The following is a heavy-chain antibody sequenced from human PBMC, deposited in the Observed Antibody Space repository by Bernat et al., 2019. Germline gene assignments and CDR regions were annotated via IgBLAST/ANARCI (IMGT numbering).Heavy chain of an antibody. D-gene: IGHD6-13*01. Sequence: VQLVESGGGLVKPGGSLRLSCAASGFTFSSYSMNWVRQAPGKGLEWVAVISYDGSNKYYADSVKGRFTISRDNSKNTLYLQMNSLRAEDTAVYYCAKDGSVAAAGTWAYYFDYWGQGTLVTVSS. CDR1: GFTFSSYS. CDR2: ISYDGSNK. V-gene: IGHV3-30*18. J-gene: IGHJ4*02. CDR3: AKDGSVAAAGTWAYYFDY.